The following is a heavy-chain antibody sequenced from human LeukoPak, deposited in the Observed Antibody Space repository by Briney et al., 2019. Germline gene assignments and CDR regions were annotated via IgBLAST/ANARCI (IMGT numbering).Heavy chain of an antibody. CDR2: IYYSGST. J-gene: IGHJ4*02. Sequence: SETLSLTCTVSGGSISSYYWSWIRQPPGKGLEWIGYIYYSGSTNYNPSLKSRVTISVDTSKNQFSLKLSSVTAADTAVYYCARETRYSGSYVLDYWGQGTLVTVSS. D-gene: IGHD1-26*01. V-gene: IGHV4-59*01. CDR1: GGSISSYY. CDR3: ARETRYSGSYVLDY.